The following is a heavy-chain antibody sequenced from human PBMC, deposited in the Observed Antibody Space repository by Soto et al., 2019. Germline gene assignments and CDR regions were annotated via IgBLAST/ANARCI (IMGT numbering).Heavy chain of an antibody. V-gene: IGHV3-30-3*01. CDR1: GFSLTSFT. D-gene: IGHD3-10*01. Sequence: QEHLVESGGGVVQPGKSLRLSCTASGFSLTSFTVHWVRQAPGKGLEWVTLISYDGSKKDYIDSVKGRFTISRDNFKNAVYMESDNLRPEATAVYFCARGRHLAMTGIHFSYRLDVWGQGTTVTVSS. CDR2: ISYDGSKK. CDR3: ARGRHLAMTGIHFSYRLDV. J-gene: IGHJ6*01.